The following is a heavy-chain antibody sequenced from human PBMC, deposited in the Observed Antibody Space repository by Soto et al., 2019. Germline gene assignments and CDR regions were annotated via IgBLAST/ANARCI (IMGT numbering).Heavy chain of an antibody. D-gene: IGHD3-3*01. CDR3: ATGVSVASGFQYYFDY. J-gene: IGHJ4*02. CDR1: GYTLTELS. CDR2: FDPEDGET. Sequence: ASVKVSXKVSGYTLTELSMHWVRQAPGKGLEWMGGFDPEDGETIYAQKFQGRVTMTEDTSTDTAYMELSSLRSEDTAVYYCATGVSVASGFQYYFDYWGQGTLVTVSS. V-gene: IGHV1-24*01.